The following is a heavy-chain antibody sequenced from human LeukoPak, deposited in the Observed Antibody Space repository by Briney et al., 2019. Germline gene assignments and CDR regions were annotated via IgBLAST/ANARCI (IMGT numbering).Heavy chain of an antibody. CDR2: MSPDVGNT. CDR3: QQLALYGMDV. Sequence: ASGKASWKPSGYTFTSYAINWERQATGQGREWIGWMSPDVGNTGYTQKLQGRATMTRNTSISTAYMWLSSLVPEDPAVYFIQQLALYGMDVWLQGTKVAV. V-gene: IGHV1-8*01. D-gene: IGHD6-13*01. J-gene: IGHJ6*02. CDR1: GYTFTSYA.